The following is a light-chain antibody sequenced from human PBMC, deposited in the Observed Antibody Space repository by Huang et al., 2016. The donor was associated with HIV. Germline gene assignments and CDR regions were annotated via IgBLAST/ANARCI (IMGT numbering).Light chain of an antibody. V-gene: IGKV4-1*01. CDR2: WAS. CDR3: QQYYSTLYT. Sequence: DIVMTQSPNSLAVSLGERATLNCKSSQSVLYSSNNKNYLAWYQQKPGQPPKLLIYWASTRESGVPDRFSGSGSGTDFTLTISTLQAEDVAVYYCQQYYSTLYTFGQGTKLEIK. J-gene: IGKJ2*01. CDR1: QSVLYSSNNKNY.